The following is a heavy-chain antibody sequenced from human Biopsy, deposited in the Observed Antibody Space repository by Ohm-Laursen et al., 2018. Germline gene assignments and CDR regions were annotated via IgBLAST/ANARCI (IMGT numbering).Heavy chain of an antibody. CDR1: DDSIRNFY. CDR3: ASVVLGPTNDAFDL. CDR2: IYTSGST. D-gene: IGHD3-22*01. Sequence: GTLSLTCIVSDDSIRNFYWTWIRQPAGKGLEWIGRIYTSGSTNYNPSLKSRVTMSVDTSKNQFSLKLRSVTAADTAMYYCASVVLGPTNDAFDLWGQGTMVVVSS. J-gene: IGHJ3*01. V-gene: IGHV4-4*07.